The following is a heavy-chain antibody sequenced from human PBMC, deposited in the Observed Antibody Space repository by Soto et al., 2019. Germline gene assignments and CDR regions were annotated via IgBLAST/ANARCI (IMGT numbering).Heavy chain of an antibody. CDR3: AREPSSDVFDR. CDR1: GGTFDSSSV. CDR2: IIPILGLP. Sequence: VASVKVSCTASGGTFDSSSVISWVRQAPGQGLEWMGRIIPILGLPNYAQKFQDRVTVTADKSTSTAYMELSSLTSEDTAVYYCAREPSSDVFDRWGQGTLVTVSS. V-gene: IGHV1-69*04. J-gene: IGHJ4*02. D-gene: IGHD3-10*02.